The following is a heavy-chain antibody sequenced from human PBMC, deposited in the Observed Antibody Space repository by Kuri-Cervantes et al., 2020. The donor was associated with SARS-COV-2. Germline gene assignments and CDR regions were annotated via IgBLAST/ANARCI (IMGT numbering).Heavy chain of an antibody. J-gene: IGHJ4*02. CDR1: GGSISSGGYY. CDR3: ARHDY. V-gene: IGHV4-39*01. Sequence: SETLSLTCTVSGGSISSGGYYWGWIRQPPGKGLEFIGTIYYDGRTYYNTSLKSRVTISVDTSKNQFSLKLSSVTAADTAVYYCARHDYWGQGTLVTGSS. CDR2: IYYDGRT.